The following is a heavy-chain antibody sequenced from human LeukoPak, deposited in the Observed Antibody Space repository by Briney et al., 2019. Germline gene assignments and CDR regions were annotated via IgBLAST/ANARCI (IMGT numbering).Heavy chain of an antibody. CDR2: IYYSGST. CDR1: GGSTSSYY. D-gene: IGHD3-3*01. Sequence: SETLSLTCTVSGGSTSSYYWSWIRQPPGKGLEWIGYIYYSGSTNYNPSLKSRVTISVDTSKNQFSLKLSSVTAADTAVYYCARAGYDFWSGFPSSWFDPWGQGTLVTVSS. V-gene: IGHV4-59*01. CDR3: ARAGYDFWSGFPSSWFDP. J-gene: IGHJ5*02.